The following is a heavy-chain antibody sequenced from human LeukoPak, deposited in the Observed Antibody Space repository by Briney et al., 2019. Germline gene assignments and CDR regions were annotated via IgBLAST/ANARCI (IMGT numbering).Heavy chain of an antibody. CDR3: AKRIIGTAPFHYGMDV. Sequence: GGSLRLSCAASGFSFSSFGMHWVHQAPGKGLEWVAVISYDGSSKYYADSVKGRFTVSRDNSKNTMYLQMNSLRTEDTALYYCAKRIIGTAPFHYGMDVWGQGTTVSVS. CDR1: GFSFSSFG. D-gene: IGHD1-7*01. CDR2: ISYDGSSK. J-gene: IGHJ6*02. V-gene: IGHV3-30*18.